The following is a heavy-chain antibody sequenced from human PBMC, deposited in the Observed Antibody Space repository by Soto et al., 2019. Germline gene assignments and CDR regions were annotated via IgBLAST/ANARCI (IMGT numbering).Heavy chain of an antibody. Sequence: QVQLVQSGAEVKKPGSSVKVSCKASGGTFSSYGISWVRQAPGQGLEWMGGIIPIFGTANYAQKFQGRVTVNGEESKSTGYMELRNLRSEDTAVYYCARPPGSYCLLGWFDPWGQGTPGTVPS. J-gene: IGHJ5*02. V-gene: IGHV1-69*12. CDR2: IIPIFGTA. CDR1: GGTFSSYG. CDR3: ARPPGSYCLLGWFDP. D-gene: IGHD1-26*01.